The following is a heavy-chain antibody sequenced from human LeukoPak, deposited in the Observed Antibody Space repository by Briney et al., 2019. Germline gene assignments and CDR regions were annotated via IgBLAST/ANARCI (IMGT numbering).Heavy chain of an antibody. CDR1: GFTFSSYG. CDR3: ARDLYCSSTSCYFMFDY. V-gene: IGHV3-33*01. D-gene: IGHD2-2*01. Sequence: PGRSLRLSCAASGFTFSSYGMHWVRQAPGKGLEWVAVTWHDGSNKYYAESVRGRFTISRDNSKNTLYLQMNSLRAEDTAVYYCARDLYCSSTSCYFMFDYWGQGTLVTVSS. CDR2: TWHDGSNK. J-gene: IGHJ4*02.